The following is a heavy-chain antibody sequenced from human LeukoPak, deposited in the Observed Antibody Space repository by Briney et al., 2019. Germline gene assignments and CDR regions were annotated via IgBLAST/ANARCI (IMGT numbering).Heavy chain of an antibody. CDR1: GGSFSGYY. D-gene: IGHD3-10*01. CDR3: ARVGYYGSGSYYTHYWFDP. V-gene: IGHV4-34*01. CDR2: INHSGST. J-gene: IGHJ5*02. Sequence: PSETLSLTCAVYGGSFSGYYWSWIRQPPGKGLEWIGEINHSGSTNYNPSLKSRVTISVDTSKNQFSLKLSSVTAADTAVYYCARVGYYGSGSYYTHYWFDPWGQGTLVTVSS.